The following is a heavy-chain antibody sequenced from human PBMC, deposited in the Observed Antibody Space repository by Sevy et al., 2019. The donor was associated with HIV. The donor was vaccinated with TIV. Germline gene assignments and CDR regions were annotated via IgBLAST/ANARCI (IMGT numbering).Heavy chain of an antibody. CDR3: VREGLGGYSYSLDC. J-gene: IGHJ4*02. CDR1: GFSFSSYW. Sequence: GGSLRLSCAASGFSFSSYWMSWVRQAPGKGLEWVATMKEDGSEKYYVDSVEGRFTSSRDNAKNSLYLQMNSLRAEDTAVYFCVREGLGGYSYSLDCWGQGALVTVSS. V-gene: IGHV3-7*01. D-gene: IGHD5-18*01. CDR2: MKEDGSEK.